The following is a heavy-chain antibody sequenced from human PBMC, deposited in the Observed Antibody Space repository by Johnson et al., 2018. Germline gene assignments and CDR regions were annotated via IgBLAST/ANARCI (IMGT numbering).Heavy chain of an antibody. D-gene: IGHD4-17*01. CDR3: ATGLPTVSYYYYGMDV. Sequence: EVQLVESGGGLVQPGGSLRLSCAASGFTFSSYAMSWVRQAPGKGLEWVSAISGSGGSTYYADSVKGRFTISRDNSKNTLYLQMNSLRAEDTAVYYCATGLPTVSYYYYGMDVWGQGTTVTVSS. J-gene: IGHJ6*02. CDR1: GFTFSSYA. CDR2: ISGSGGST. V-gene: IGHV3-23*04.